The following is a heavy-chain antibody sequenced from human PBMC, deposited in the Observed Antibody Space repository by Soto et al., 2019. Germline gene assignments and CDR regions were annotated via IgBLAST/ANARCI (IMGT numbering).Heavy chain of an antibody. CDR1: GFNFRTIA. Sequence: ASVKVSCKASGFNFRTIAVQWVRQARGQRLEWIGWIVVGSGNTNYAQKFQERVTITRDMSTSTAYMDVSSLRSEDTAVYYCAADPYYYDSSDYYAFDQWGQGTLVTVSS. D-gene: IGHD3-22*01. CDR3: AADPYYYDSSDYYAFDQ. V-gene: IGHV1-58*01. J-gene: IGHJ4*02. CDR2: IVVGSGNT.